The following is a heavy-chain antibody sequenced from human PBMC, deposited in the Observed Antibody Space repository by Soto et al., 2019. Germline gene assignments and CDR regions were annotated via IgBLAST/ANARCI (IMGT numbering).Heavy chain of an antibody. V-gene: IGHV4-34*01. J-gene: IGHJ6*02. CDR2: INHSGST. D-gene: IGHD3-3*01. Sequence: SETLFLTCAVHGGSFSGYYWSWIRQPPGKGPELIGEINHSGSTNYTPSLKSRVTISVDTSKNQFSLKLSSVTAADTAVYYCARGGNYDFWSGYYTGGVENGMDVWGQGTTVTVSS. CDR1: GGSFSGYY. CDR3: ARGGNYDFWSGYYTGGVENGMDV.